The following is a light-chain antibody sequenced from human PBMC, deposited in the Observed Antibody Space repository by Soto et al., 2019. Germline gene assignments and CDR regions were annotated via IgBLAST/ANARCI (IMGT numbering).Light chain of an antibody. CDR2: DAS. V-gene: IGKV1-5*01. CDR3: QQYNSYSGT. CDR1: QSISSW. J-gene: IGKJ1*01. Sequence: DIPMTKSPSTLAASVGYRVTITCRASQSISSWLAWYQQKPGKAPKLLIYDASSLESGVPSRFSGSGSGTEFTLTISSLQPDDFATYYCQQYNSYSGTFGQGTKVEIK.